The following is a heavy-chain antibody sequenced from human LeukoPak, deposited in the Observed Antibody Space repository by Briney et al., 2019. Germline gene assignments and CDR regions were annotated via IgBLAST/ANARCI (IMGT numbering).Heavy chain of an antibody. Sequence: QPGGSLRLSCAASGFTFSNYWMHWVRQAPGKGLVWVSRINSDGSSTSYADSVKGRFTISGDNAKNTLYLQMNSLRAEDTAVYYCARVSSGSYFGYYYYYMDVWGKGTTVTVSS. D-gene: IGHD1-26*01. CDR3: ARVSSGSYFGYYYYYMDV. V-gene: IGHV3-74*01. J-gene: IGHJ6*03. CDR2: INSDGSST. CDR1: GFTFSNYW.